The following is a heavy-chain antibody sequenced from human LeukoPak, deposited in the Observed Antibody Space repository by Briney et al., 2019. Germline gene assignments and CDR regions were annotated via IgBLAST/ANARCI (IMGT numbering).Heavy chain of an antibody. CDR3: AREGDYGDYGGNWFDP. CDR2: ISAYNGNT. J-gene: IGHJ5*02. V-gene: IGHV1-18*01. D-gene: IGHD4-17*01. CDR1: GYTFTSYD. Sequence: ASVKVSCKASGYTFTSYDISWVRQAPGQGLEWMGWISAYNGNTNYAQKLQGRVTMTTDTSTSTAYMELRSLRSDDTAVYYCAREGDYGDYGGNWFDPWGQGTLVTVSS.